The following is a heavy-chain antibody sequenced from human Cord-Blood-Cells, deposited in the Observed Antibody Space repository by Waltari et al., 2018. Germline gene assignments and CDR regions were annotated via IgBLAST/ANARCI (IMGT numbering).Heavy chain of an antibody. CDR1: GYTFTSYG. Sequence: QVQLVQSGAEVKKPGASVKVSCKASGYTFTSYGISWVRQATGQGLEWMGWISAYNGNTNYAQKLQGRVTMTTDTSTSTAYMELRSLRSDDTAVYYCARIHPYDSSGYYFDYWGQGTLVTVSS. V-gene: IGHV1-18*01. J-gene: IGHJ4*02. CDR3: ARIHPYDSSGYYFDY. CDR2: ISAYNGNT. D-gene: IGHD3-22*01.